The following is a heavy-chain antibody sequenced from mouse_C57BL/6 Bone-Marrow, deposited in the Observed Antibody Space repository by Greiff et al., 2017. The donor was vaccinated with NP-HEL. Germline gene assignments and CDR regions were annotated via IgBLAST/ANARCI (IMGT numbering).Heavy chain of an antibody. CDR3: ARHEGYDPYWYFDV. Sequence: EVQLVESGGGLVQPGGSLKLSCAASGFTFSDYYMYWVRQTPEKRLEWVAYISNGGGSTYYPDTVKGRYTISRDNAKNTLYLQMSRLKSEDTAVDYCARHEGYDPYWYFDVWGTGTTVTVSS. D-gene: IGHD2-2*01. J-gene: IGHJ1*03. CDR2: ISNGGGST. V-gene: IGHV5-12*01. CDR1: GFTFSDYY.